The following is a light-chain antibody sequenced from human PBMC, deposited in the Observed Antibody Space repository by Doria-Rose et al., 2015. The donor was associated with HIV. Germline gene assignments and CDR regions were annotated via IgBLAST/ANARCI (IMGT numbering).Light chain of an antibody. CDR1: QNFSSTY. J-gene: IGKJ1*01. Sequence: FTQSPGTPSLSPGERATLSCRASQNFSSTYLAWYQQKPGQAPSLLIYDGSTRATGIPDRFSASGSGTDFTLTINRLEPEDFALYYCHQYGTSWTFGQGTKVEI. V-gene: IGKV3-20*01. CDR3: HQYGTSWT. CDR2: DGS.